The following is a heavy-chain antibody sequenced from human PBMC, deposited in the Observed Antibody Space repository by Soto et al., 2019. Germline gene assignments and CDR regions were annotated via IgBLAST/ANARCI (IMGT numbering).Heavy chain of an antibody. Sequence: VESGGGLVKPGGSLRLACAGSGFTFSDYYVSWIRQAPGEGLEWISYISQSASYSNYADSVKGRFTISRDNVKNSVYLQMNSLRAADTAVYYCAASRFDSAFWGQGTVVTVSS. V-gene: IGHV3-11*05. CDR2: ISQSASYS. CDR3: AASRFDSAF. CDR1: GFTFSDYY. D-gene: IGHD5-12*01. J-gene: IGHJ4*02.